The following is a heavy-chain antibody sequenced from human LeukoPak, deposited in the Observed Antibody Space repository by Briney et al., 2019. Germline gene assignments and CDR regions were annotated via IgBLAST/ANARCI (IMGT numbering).Heavy chain of an antibody. V-gene: IGHV4-4*07. CDR2: IYTSGST. D-gene: IGHD3-22*01. CDR1: GGSISSYY. Sequence: SETLSLTCTVSGGSISSYYWSWIRQPAGKGREWIGRIYTSGSTNYNPSLKSRVTISVDKSKNQFSLKLSSVTAADTAVYYCARSSSSGYYYYFDYWGQGALVTVSS. J-gene: IGHJ4*02. CDR3: ARSSSSGYYYYFDY.